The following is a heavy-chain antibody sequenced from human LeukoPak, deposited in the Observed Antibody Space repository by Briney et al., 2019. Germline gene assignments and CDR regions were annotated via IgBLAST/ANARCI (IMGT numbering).Heavy chain of an antibody. J-gene: IGHJ3*02. CDR3: ARRSRYCSSTSCFLGAFDI. CDR2: VSGTGGRT. Sequence: GGSLRLSCAASGFTFSTYAMSWVHQAPGKGLEWVSVVSGTGGRTYYADSVKGRFTISRDNSKNSLYLQMNSLRAEDTAVYYCARRSRYCSSTSCFLGAFDIWGQGTMVTVSS. V-gene: IGHV3-23*01. D-gene: IGHD2-2*01. CDR1: GFTFSTYA.